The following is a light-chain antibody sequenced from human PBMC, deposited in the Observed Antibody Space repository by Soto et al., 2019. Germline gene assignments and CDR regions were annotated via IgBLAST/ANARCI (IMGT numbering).Light chain of an antibody. J-gene: IGKJ1*01. Sequence: DIQMTQSPSTLSASVGDRVTITCRASQSISSWLAWYQQKPGKAPKLLIYKASSLESGVPSRFSGSGSGTEFTLTISRLQPDDVATFYCQHYNNYPWTFGQGTKVEIK. V-gene: IGKV1-5*03. CDR2: KAS. CDR1: QSISSW. CDR3: QHYNNYPWT.